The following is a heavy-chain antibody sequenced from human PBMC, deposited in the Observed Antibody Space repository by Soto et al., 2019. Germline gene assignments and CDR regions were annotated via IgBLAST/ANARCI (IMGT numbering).Heavy chain of an antibody. V-gene: IGHV3-11*01. D-gene: IGHD1-26*01. J-gene: IGHJ3*01. CDR3: ARELSGNYLAFDL. CDR2: MTPSGSSS. Sequence: QVQLVESGGDLVKPGGSLRLSCAASGFTFSDHYMSWIRQAPGKGLEWISYMTPSGSSSSYADSVKGRFTISRDNAKNSLYLQMNSLRGDDTAVYCCARELSGNYLAFDLWGQGTRVTVSS. CDR1: GFTFSDHY.